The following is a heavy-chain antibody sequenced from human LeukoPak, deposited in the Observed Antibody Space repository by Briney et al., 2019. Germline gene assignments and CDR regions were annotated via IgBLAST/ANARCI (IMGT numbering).Heavy chain of an antibody. J-gene: IGHJ5*02. D-gene: IGHD3-16*01. CDR2: ISSSSLTI. Sequence: GGSLRLSCAVSGFTFSDYYMNWIRQAPGKGLEWVSYISSSSLTIYYADSVKGRFTISRDNAKDSLYLQMNSLRAEDTAVYYCARGRGAGGGRNWSHPWGQGTLVTVSS. V-gene: IGHV3-11*01. CDR3: ARGRGAGGGRNWSHP. CDR1: GFTFSDYY.